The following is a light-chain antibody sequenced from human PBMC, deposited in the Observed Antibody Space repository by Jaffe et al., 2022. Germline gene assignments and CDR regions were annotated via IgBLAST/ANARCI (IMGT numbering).Light chain of an antibody. J-gene: IGLJ3*02. CDR3: ETWDINTRV. V-gene: IGLV4-60*03. CDR1: TGHSTYI. Sequence: QPVLTQSSSASASLGSSVKLTCTLSTGHSTYIIAWHQQRPGKAPRYLMKLEGSGSFNKGSGVPDRFSGSSSGADRYLTISNLQSEDEADYYCETWDINTRVFGGGTKLTVL. CDR2: LEGSGSF.